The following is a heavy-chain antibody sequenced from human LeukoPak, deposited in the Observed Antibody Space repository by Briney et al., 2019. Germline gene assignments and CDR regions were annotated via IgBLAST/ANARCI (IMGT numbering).Heavy chain of an antibody. V-gene: IGHV3-23*01. J-gene: IGHJ4*02. CDR3: AKVSWANYFDY. CDR1: GFTFSSYA. D-gene: IGHD6-13*01. Sequence: PGGSLRLSCAASGFTFSSYAVSWVRQAPGKGLEWVSTISGSGDNTYSADSVRGRFTISRDNSKNTLYLQMNSLRAEDTAIYYCAKVSWANYFDYWGQGTLVTVSS. CDR2: ISGSGDNT.